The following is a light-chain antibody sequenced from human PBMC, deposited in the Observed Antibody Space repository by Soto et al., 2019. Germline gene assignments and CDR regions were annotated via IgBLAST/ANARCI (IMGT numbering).Light chain of an antibody. CDR2: GAS. Sequence: ESMLTQSPGSLSLSPGERATLSCRASQSVSSNYLAWYQHKPGQAPRLLIYGASSRATGIPDRFSGSGSGTDFTLTISRLEPEDFAVYYCQHYGSSLSITFGQGTRLEIK. CDR3: QHYGSSLSIT. CDR1: QSVSSNY. V-gene: IGKV3-20*01. J-gene: IGKJ5*01.